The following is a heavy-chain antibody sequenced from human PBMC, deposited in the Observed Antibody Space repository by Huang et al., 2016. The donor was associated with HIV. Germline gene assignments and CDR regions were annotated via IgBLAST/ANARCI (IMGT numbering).Heavy chain of an antibody. V-gene: IGHV4-61*01. CDR3: AREMAARPGFDY. Sequence: QVQLQESGPGLVKPSETLSLTCTVSGGSVSSGSYYWSWIRQPPGKGLEWIGYIYYSGSTNYNPTLKSRGTISVDTSKNQFSRKLSSVTAADTAVYYCAREMAARPGFDYWGQGTLVTVSS. CDR1: GGSVSSGSYY. D-gene: IGHD6-19*01. CDR2: IYYSGST. J-gene: IGHJ4*02.